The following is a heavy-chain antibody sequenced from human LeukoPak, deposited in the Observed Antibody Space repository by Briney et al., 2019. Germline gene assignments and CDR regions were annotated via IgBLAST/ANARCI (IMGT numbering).Heavy chain of an antibody. CDR1: GVSFSNFA. CDR2: ITGSGGST. Sequence: QPAGSLRLSCVASGVSFSNFAMNWVRQAPGKGLEWVSGITGSGGSTNYADSVKGRFTISRDNSKNTLFPQMNTLRAEDTAVYYCAKVQRFHYYYGMDVWGQGTTVTVSS. V-gene: IGHV3-23*01. D-gene: IGHD2/OR15-2a*01. J-gene: IGHJ6*02. CDR3: AKVQRFHYYYGMDV.